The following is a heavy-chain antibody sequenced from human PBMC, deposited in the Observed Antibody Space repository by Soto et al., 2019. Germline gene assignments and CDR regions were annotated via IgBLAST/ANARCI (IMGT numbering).Heavy chain of an antibody. CDR2: ISGSGGST. D-gene: IGHD1-26*01. CDR3: AKVKGRRWELGDHDY. Sequence: PGGSLRLSCAASGFTFSSYAMSWVRQAPGKGLEWVSAISGSGGSTYYADSGKGRFTISRDNSKNNLYLQRNSLGAEDTAVYCCAKVKGRRWELGDHDYWGQGTLVTVSS. V-gene: IGHV3-23*01. CDR1: GFTFSSYA. J-gene: IGHJ4*02.